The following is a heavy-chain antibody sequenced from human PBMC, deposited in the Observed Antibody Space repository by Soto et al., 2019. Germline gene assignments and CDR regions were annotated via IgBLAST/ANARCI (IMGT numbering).Heavy chain of an antibody. V-gene: IGHV3-30*03. Sequence: QVQLVESGGGVVQPGRSLRLSCAASGFTFSSYGMHWVRQAPGKGLEWVAVISYDGSNKYYADSVKGRFTISRDNSKNTLYLQMNSLRAEDTAVYYCALPGITGTAFDIWGQGTMVTVSS. CDR1: GFTFSSYG. J-gene: IGHJ3*02. CDR2: ISYDGSNK. CDR3: ALPGITGTAFDI. D-gene: IGHD1-20*01.